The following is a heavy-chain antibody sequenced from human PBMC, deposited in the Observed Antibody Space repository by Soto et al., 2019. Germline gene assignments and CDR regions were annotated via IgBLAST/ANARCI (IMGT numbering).Heavy chain of an antibody. V-gene: IGHV3-21*01. D-gene: IGHD2-2*01. J-gene: IGHJ4*02. CDR3: ARGGARYCSSTSCSTDFDY. CDR2: ISSSSSYI. Sequence: EVQLVESGGGLVKPGGSLRLSCAASGFTFSSYSMNWVRQAPGKGLEWVSSISSSSSYIYYADSVKGRFTISRDNAKNSLYLQMNSLRAEDTAVSYCARGGARYCSSTSCSTDFDYWGQGTLVTVSS. CDR1: GFTFSSYS.